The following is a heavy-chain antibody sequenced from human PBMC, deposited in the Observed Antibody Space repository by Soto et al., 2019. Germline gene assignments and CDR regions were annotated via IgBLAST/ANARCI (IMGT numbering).Heavy chain of an antibody. D-gene: IGHD2-2*01. CDR3: AVGYCSSTSCYWYYFDY. CDR2: IYPGDSDT. CDR1: GYSFTSFW. J-gene: IGHJ4*02. Sequence: PGESLKISCKGSGYSFTSFWIGRVRQMPGKGLEWMGIIYPGDSDTRYSPSFQGQVTISADKSISTAYLQWSSLKASDTAMYYCAVGYCSSTSCYWYYFDYWGQGTLVTVSS. V-gene: IGHV5-51*01.